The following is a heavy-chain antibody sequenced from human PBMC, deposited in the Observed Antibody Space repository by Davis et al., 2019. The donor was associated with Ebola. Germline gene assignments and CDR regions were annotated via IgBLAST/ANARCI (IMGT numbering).Heavy chain of an antibody. CDR1: GGSFSGYY. D-gene: IGHD3-3*01. J-gene: IGHJ5*02. CDR3: ARGFTIFGWNRFDP. V-gene: IGHV4-34*01. CDR2: INHSGST. Sequence: SETLSLTCAVYGGSFSGYYWSWIRQPPGKGLEWIGEINHSGSTNYNPSLKSRVTISVDKYKNQFSLKLSSVTAADTAVYYCARGFTIFGWNRFDPWEQGTLVTVSS.